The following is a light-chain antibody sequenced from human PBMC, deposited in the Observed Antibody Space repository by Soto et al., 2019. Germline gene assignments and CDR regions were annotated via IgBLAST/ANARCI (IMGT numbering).Light chain of an antibody. V-gene: IGLV2-23*03. CDR3: CSYAGSSNLVV. J-gene: IGLJ2*01. CDR1: SSDVGSYNL. CDR2: EGT. Sequence: QSALTQPASVYGSPEHSITISCTRTSSDVGSYNLVSWYQQNPGKAPKLIIYEGTQRPSGVSNRFSGSKSGNTASLTISRLQAEDEAEYYCCSYAGSSNLVVFGGGTKLTVL.